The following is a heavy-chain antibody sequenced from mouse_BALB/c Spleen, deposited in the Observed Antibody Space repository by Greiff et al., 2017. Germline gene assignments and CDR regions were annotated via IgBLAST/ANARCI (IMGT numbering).Heavy chain of an antibody. D-gene: IGHD2-10*01. Sequence: VQGVESGPGLVAPSQSLSITCTVSGFSLTSYGVHWVRQPPGKGLEWLGVIWAGGSTNYNSALMSRLSISKDNSKSQVFLKMNSLQTDDTAMYYCARGSSYYGNYGFAYWGQGTLVTVSA. J-gene: IGHJ3*01. CDR2: IWAGGST. CDR3: ARGSSYYGNYGFAY. CDR1: GFSLTSYG. V-gene: IGHV2-9*02.